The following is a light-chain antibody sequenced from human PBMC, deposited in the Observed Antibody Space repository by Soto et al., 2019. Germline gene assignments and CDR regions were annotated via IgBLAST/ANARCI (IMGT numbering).Light chain of an antibody. J-gene: IGKJ1*01. CDR3: QQYVNSPPSLT. V-gene: IGKV3-20*01. CDR2: GAS. Sequence: ETVLTQSPGTLSLSPGERATLFCRASRSVSSSYLAWYQQKPGQAPRLLIYGASSRATGIPDRFSGSGSGTDFTLTISRLEPEDFAVYYCQQYVNSPPSLTFGQGTKVEIK. CDR1: RSVSSSY.